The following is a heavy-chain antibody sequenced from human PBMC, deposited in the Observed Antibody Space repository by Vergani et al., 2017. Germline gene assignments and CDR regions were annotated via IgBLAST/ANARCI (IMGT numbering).Heavy chain of an antibody. J-gene: IGHJ4*02. CDR1: GYSISSGYY. V-gene: IGHV4-38-2*01. D-gene: IGHD3-22*01. CDR3: AGGELEYYYDSSGYYSGPGYFDY. Sequence: QVQLQESGPGLVKPSETLSLTCAVSGYSISSGYYWGWIRQPPGKGLEWIGIIYQSGSTYYNPSLKSRVTISVDTSKNQFSLKLSSVTAADTAVYYCAGGELEYYYDSSGYYSGPGYFDYWGQGTLVTVSS. CDR2: IYQSGST.